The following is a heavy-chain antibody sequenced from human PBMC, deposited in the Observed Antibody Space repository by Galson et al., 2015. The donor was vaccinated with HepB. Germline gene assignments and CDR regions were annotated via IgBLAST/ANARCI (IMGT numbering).Heavy chain of an antibody. D-gene: IGHD2-2*01. CDR2: VTRDGSST. Sequence: SLRLSCAASGFTFRSYGMHWVRQAPGKGLVWVARVTRDGSSTNYADSVKGRFTISRDNAKNTLYLQMSSLRAEDTAVYYCGRGIEVVPDAIGMDDWGKGTTVPVSS. CDR3: GRGIEVVPDAIGMDD. J-gene: IGHJ6*04. CDR1: GFTFRSYG. V-gene: IGHV3-74*01.